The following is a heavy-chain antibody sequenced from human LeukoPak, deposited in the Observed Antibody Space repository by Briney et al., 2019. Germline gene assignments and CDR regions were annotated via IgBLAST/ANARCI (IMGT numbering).Heavy chain of an antibody. D-gene: IGHD4-23*01. CDR1: GYTFTSYG. Sequence: ASVKVSCKASGYTFTSYGISWVRQAPGQGLEWMGWISAYNGNTNYAQKLQGRVTMTTDTSTSTAYMELRSLRSDDTAVYYCAREAGSTPDYYYGMDVWGRGTTVTVSS. CDR3: AREAGSTPDYYYGMDV. J-gene: IGHJ6*02. V-gene: IGHV1-18*01. CDR2: ISAYNGNT.